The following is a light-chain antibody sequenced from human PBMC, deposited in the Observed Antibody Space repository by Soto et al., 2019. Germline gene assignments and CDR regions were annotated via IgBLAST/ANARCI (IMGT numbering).Light chain of an antibody. CDR3: QHYVTWPLT. CDR2: DTS. V-gene: IGKV3D-20*01. Sequence: DNVLSQYPATVSLPPGERATLTCCASQRVSVGFLAWYQQKPGLAPRLILYDTSIRATGVPARFSGSRSGAEFTLTIASLQSEDFAVYYCQHYVTWPLTFGGGTKV. CDR1: QRVSVGF. J-gene: IGKJ4*01.